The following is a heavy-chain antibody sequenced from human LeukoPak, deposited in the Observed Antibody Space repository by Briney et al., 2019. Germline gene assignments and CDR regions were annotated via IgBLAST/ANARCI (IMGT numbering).Heavy chain of an antibody. CDR3: ARVGEYYDSSGYRDY. V-gene: IGHV3-20*04. J-gene: IGHJ4*02. CDR1: GFTFDDYA. D-gene: IGHD3-22*01. Sequence: TGGSLRLSCGASGFTFDDYATSCVPQAPGKGREWVSGISWNGGSTAYADSLKGRFTISRDNAKISLYLQMNSMRAEDTAVYYCARVGEYYDSSGYRDYWGQGTLVTVSS. CDR2: ISWNGGST.